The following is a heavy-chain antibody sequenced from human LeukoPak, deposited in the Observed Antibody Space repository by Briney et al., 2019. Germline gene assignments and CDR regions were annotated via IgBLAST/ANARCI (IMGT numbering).Heavy chain of an antibody. CDR3: ARDRTMVKGRDHFDY. CDR1: GFSFSSYA. D-gene: IGHD3-10*01. V-gene: IGHV3-23*01. J-gene: IGHJ4*02. CDR2: ITGDSGYK. Sequence: GGSLRLSCAGSGFSFSSYAMTWVRQAPGKGLEGVSAITGDSGYKCYADSVRGRFAISRDNSKNTLFLQMSNLRAEDTAVYYCARDRTMVKGRDHFDYWGQGTLVTVSS.